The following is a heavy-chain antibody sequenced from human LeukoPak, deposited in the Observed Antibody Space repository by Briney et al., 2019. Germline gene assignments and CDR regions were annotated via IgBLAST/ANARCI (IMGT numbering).Heavy chain of an antibody. J-gene: IGHJ4*02. CDR3: ARDQGYSSSWYVVY. V-gene: IGHV3-48*04. CDR2: ISSSSSTI. D-gene: IGHD6-13*01. Sequence: GGSLRLSCAASGFTFSSYSMNWVRQAPGKGLEWVSYISSSSSTIYYADSVKGRFTISRDNAKNSLYLQMNSLRAEDTAVYYCARDQGYSSSWYVVYWGQGTLVTVSS. CDR1: GFTFSSYS.